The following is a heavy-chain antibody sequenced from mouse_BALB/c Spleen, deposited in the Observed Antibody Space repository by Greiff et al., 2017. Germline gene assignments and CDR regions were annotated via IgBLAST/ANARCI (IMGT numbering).Heavy chain of an antibody. V-gene: IGHV2-6-2*01. CDR2: IWSDGST. CDR3: ARHGRRDAMDY. CDR1: GFSLTSYG. Sequence: QVQLQQSGPDLVAPSQSLSITCTVSGFSLTSYGVHWVRQPPGKGLEWLVVIWSDGSTTYHSALKSRLSISKDNSKSQVFLKMNSLQTDDTAMYYCARHGRRDAMDYWGQGTSVTVSA. J-gene: IGHJ4*01.